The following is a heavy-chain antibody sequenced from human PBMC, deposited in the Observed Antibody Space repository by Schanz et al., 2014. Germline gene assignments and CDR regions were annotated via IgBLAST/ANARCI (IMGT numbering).Heavy chain of an antibody. CDR3: VRDSFVAFDY. Sequence: EVQLAESGGGLVQPGGSLRLSCAASGFTFSGFWMTWVRQAPGKGLEWVANIKEDGSVKDYVDSVKGRFTISRDNAKNSLYLQMTSLRAEDTAVYYCVRDSFVAFDYWGQGTLVTVSS. D-gene: IGHD3-3*01. J-gene: IGHJ4*02. CDR2: IKEDGSVK. V-gene: IGHV3-7*01. CDR1: GFTFSGFW.